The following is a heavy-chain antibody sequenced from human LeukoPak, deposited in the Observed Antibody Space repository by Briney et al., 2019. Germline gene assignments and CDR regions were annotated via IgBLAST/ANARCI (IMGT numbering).Heavy chain of an antibody. J-gene: IGHJ4*02. D-gene: IGHD2-2*01. CDR3: ARDPSQRRGASIDY. CDR1: GFTVSSDY. CDR2: ISGGGDT. V-gene: IGHV3-66*01. Sequence: GGSLRLSCAASGFTVSSDYMDWVRQAPGKGLEWVSVISGGGDTYYAESVKGRFTISRDNSKNTLYLQMNSLRGEDTAVYYCARDPSQRRGASIDYWGQGTLVTVSS.